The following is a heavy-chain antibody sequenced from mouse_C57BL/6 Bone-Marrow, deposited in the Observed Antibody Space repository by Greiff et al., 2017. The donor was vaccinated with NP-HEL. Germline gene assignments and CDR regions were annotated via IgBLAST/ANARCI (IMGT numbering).Heavy chain of an antibody. V-gene: IGHV2-3*01. CDR2: IWGDGST. J-gene: IGHJ1*03. Sequence: VQGVESGPGLVAPSQSLSITCTVSGFSLTSYGVSWVRQPPGKGLEWLGVIWGDGSTNYHSALISRLSISKDNSKSQVFLKLNSLQTDDTATYYCAKMGKFYYGSSSLNWYFDVWGTGTTVTVSS. CDR3: AKMGKFYYGSSSLNWYFDV. D-gene: IGHD1-1*01. CDR1: GFSLTSYG.